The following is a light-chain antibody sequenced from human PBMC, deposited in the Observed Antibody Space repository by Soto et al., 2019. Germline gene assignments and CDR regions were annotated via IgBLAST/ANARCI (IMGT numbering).Light chain of an antibody. Sequence: EIVLTQSPGTLSLSPGERATLSCRASQSVSSSFLAWFQQKPGQAPRLLIYGASSRATGIPDRFSGSGSGAAFTLTISRLEPEDFAVYYCLQYSSSPITFGQGTRLEIK. CDR2: GAS. CDR3: LQYSSSPIT. V-gene: IGKV3-20*01. CDR1: QSVSSSF. J-gene: IGKJ5*01.